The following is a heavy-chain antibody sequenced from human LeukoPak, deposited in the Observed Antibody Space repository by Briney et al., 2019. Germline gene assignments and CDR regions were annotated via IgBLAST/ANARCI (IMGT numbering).Heavy chain of an antibody. CDR3: ARHWCSSTSCYHPVGNWFDP. V-gene: IGHV4-59*08. D-gene: IGHD2-2*01. Sequence: PSETLSLTCTVSGGSISSYYWSWIRQPPGKGLEWMGYIYYSGSTNYNPSLKSRVTISVDTSKNQFSLKLSSVTAADTAVYYCARHWCSSTSCYHPVGNWFDPWGQGTLVTVSS. CDR2: IYYSGST. CDR1: GGSISSYY. J-gene: IGHJ5*02.